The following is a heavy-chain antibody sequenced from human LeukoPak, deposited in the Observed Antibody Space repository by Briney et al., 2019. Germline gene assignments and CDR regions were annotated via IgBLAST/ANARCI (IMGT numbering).Heavy chain of an antibody. J-gene: IGHJ6*02. CDR1: GYTFTSYD. Sequence: ASVKVSCKASGYTFTSYDINWVRQATGQGLEWMGWMNPNSGNTGYAQKFQGRVTMTRNTSISTAYMELSSLRSEDTAVYYCARVVAVAQTGRRWYYYYGMDVWGQGTTVTVSS. CDR3: ARVVAVAQTGRRWYYYYGMDV. CDR2: MNPNSGNT. V-gene: IGHV1-8*01. D-gene: IGHD6-19*01.